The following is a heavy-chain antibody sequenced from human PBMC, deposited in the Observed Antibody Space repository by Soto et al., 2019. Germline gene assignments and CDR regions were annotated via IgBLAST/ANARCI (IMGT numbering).Heavy chain of an antibody. V-gene: IGHV1-18*01. CDR1: GYTFTSYG. J-gene: IGHJ4*02. D-gene: IGHD2-2*01. CDR3: GTPLFVPPATVDY. CDR2: FSPENGKT. Sequence: GASVKVSCKASGYTFTSYGSSWGRQAPGKGLEWMGCFSPENGKTNYAQKFQGRVTMTEDTSTDTAYMELSSLRSEDTAVYYCGTPLFVPPATVDYWGQGTLVPVSS.